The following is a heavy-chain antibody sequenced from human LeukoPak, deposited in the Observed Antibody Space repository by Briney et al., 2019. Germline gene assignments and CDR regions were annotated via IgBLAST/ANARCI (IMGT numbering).Heavy chain of an antibody. D-gene: IGHD3-3*01. J-gene: IGHJ3*02. CDR2: IYPGDSTT. V-gene: IGHV5-51*01. CDR3: ARRMDYDFWSGYHDAFDI. Sequence: GESLKISCKGSGYRFTSYWIGWVRQMPGKGLEWMGIIYPGDSTTRYIPSFEGQVTISADKSISTAYLQWSSLKASDTAMYYCARRMDYDFWSGYHDAFDIWGQGTMVTVSS. CDR1: GYRFTSYW.